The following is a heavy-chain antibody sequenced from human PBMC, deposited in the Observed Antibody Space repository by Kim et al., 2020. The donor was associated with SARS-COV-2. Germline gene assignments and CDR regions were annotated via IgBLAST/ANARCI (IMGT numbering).Heavy chain of an antibody. Sequence: GGSLRLSCAASGFTFSSYSMNWVRQAPGKGLEWVSSISSSSSYIYYADSVKGRFTISRDNAKNSLYLQMNSLRAEDTAVYYCARGPPGPLYYYGMDVWGQGTTVTVSS. CDR1: GFTFSSYS. J-gene: IGHJ6*02. V-gene: IGHV3-21*01. CDR3: ARGPPGPLYYYGMDV. CDR2: ISSSSSYI.